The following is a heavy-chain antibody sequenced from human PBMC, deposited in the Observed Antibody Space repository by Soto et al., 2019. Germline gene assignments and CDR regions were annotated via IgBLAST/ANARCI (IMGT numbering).Heavy chain of an antibody. Sequence: QVQLVESGGGVVQPGRSLRLSCVASGFTFSSYGMHWVRQAPGKGLEWVAIISYDGSNTYYADSVKGRFTISRDNSKNTLYLQRHSLRAEDTSVYYCAKEGGLSGSYYISSSYYFDYWGQGTLVTVSS. CDR2: ISYDGSNT. V-gene: IGHV3-30*18. J-gene: IGHJ4*02. CDR3: AKEGGLSGSYYISSSYYFDY. D-gene: IGHD1-26*01. CDR1: GFTFSSYG.